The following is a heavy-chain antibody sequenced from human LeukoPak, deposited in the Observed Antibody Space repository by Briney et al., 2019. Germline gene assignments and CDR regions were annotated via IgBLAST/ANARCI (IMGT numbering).Heavy chain of an antibody. V-gene: IGHV3-30*02. J-gene: IGHJ4*02. Sequence: GGSLRLSCAASGFTFSSYGMHWVRQAPGKGLEWVAFIRYDGSNKYYADSVKGRFTISRDNSKNTLYLQMNSLRAEDTAVYYCARVSRHRYGSGSYYFDYWGRGTLVTVSS. D-gene: IGHD3-10*01. CDR1: GFTFSSYG. CDR2: IRYDGSNK. CDR3: ARVSRHRYGSGSYYFDY.